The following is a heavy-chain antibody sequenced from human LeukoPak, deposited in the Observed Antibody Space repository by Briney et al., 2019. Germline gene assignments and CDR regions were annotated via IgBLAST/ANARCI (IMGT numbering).Heavy chain of an antibody. D-gene: IGHD1-1*01. J-gene: IGHJ4*02. CDR1: GFTFDDYA. Sequence: PGGSLRLSCAASGFTFDDYAMHWVRQAPAKGLEWVSLISWDGGSTYYADSVKGRFTISRDNSKNSLYLQMNSLRAEDTALYYCAKDNGFRTWAFVTTYFDYWGQGTLVTVSS. CDR3: AKDNGFRTWAFVTTYFDY. V-gene: IGHV3-43D*03. CDR2: ISWDGGST.